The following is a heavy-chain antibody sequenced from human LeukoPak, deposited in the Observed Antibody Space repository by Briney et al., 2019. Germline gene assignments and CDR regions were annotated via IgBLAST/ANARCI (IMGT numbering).Heavy chain of an antibody. Sequence: EASETLSLTCTVSGGSISSYYWSWIRQPPGKGLEWIGYIYYSGSTNYNPSLKSRVTISVDTSKNQFSLKLSSVTAADTAVYYCARDQRAAAFRYFDLWGRGTLVTVSS. D-gene: IGHD6-13*01. CDR3: ARDQRAAAFRYFDL. J-gene: IGHJ2*01. CDR2: IYYSGST. V-gene: IGHV4-59*01. CDR1: GGSISSYY.